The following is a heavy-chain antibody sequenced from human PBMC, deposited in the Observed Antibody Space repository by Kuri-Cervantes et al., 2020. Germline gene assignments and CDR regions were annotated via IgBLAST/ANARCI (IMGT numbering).Heavy chain of an antibody. Sequence: GESLKISCAASGFTFSSYAMHWVRQAPGKGLEWVAVISYDGSNKYYADSVRGRFTISRDNSKNTLYLQMNSLRAEDTAVYYCARGHLDTSIYDSWGHGTLV. CDR1: GFTFSSYA. CDR2: ISYDGSNK. J-gene: IGHJ5*01. V-gene: IGHV3-30-3*01. CDR3: ARGHLDTSIYDS. D-gene: IGHD2/OR15-2a*01.